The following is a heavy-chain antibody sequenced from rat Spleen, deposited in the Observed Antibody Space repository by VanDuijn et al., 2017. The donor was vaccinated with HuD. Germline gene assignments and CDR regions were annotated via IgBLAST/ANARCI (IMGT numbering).Heavy chain of an antibody. CDR2: ISSDGRRN. CDR3: ARQYVYYGSKSSNWFAY. V-gene: IGHV5-29*01. CDR1: GFTFTDYY. Sequence: EVQLVESDGGLVQPGRSLKLSCAASGFTFTDYYMAWVRQAPAKGLEWVATISSDGRRNYYRDSVKGRFTVSRDNAKSSLSLQMDSLRSEDTATYYCARQYVYYGSKSSNWFAYWGQGTLVTVSS. J-gene: IGHJ3*01. D-gene: IGHD1-6*01.